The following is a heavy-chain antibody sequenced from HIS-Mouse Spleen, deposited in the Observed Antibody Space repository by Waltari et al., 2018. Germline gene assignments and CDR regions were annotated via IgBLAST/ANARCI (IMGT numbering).Heavy chain of an antibody. V-gene: IGHV4-39*07. CDR1: GGSISSSSYY. CDR3: AREIPYSSSWYDWYFDL. J-gene: IGHJ2*01. CDR2: IDYRGGT. D-gene: IGHD6-13*01. Sequence: QLQLQESGPGLVKPSETLSLTCTVSGGSISSSSYYWGWIRQPPGKGLEWIGSIDYRGGTYYNPSLKSRVTISVDTSTNQFSLKLSSVTAADTAVYYCAREIPYSSSWYDWYFDLWGRGTLVTVSS.